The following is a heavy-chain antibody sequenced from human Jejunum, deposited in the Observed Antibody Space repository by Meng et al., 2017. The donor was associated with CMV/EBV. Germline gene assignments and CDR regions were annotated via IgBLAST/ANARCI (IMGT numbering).Heavy chain of an antibody. V-gene: IGHV3-48*03. CDR2: ISSGSAII. Sequence: SCEAAGFTFISYEMAWVRQATEKGMEWVSYISSGSAIIYYADSVKGRFTISRDNAKSSLYLQMNSLRAEDTALYYCARAGWAAIGYWGQGTVVTVSS. CDR1: GFTFISYE. CDR3: ARAGWAAIGY. J-gene: IGHJ4*02. D-gene: IGHD2-2*01.